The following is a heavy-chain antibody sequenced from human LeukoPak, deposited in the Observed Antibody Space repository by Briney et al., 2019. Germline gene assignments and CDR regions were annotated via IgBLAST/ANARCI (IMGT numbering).Heavy chain of an antibody. Sequence: SETLSLTCTVSGYPISSGYFWGWIRQPPGKGLEFIASIFHSGYTYYDASLKSRVTISVDTSKNQFSLKLSSVTAADTAVYYCASEGRWFGGQYYYYYYMDVWGKGTTVTFSS. J-gene: IGHJ6*03. CDR2: IFHSGYT. CDR1: GYPISSGYF. CDR3: ASEGRWFGGQYYYYYYMDV. V-gene: IGHV4-38-2*02. D-gene: IGHD3-10*01.